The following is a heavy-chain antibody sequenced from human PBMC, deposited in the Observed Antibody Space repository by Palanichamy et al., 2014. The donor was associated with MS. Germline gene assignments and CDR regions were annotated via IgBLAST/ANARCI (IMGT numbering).Heavy chain of an antibody. CDR1: GFAFSSYV. CDR3: AGATGYGTGWYGRNDY. Sequence: EVQLLESGGGLVQPGGSLRLSCAASGFAFSSYVMGWVRQAPGKGLEYVSVITGSGGTHYVDSVKGRFTISRDNSKSTLYLQMNSLSAEDTALYYCAGATGYGTGWYGRNDYWGQGTLVTVSS. D-gene: IGHD6-19*01. V-gene: IGHV3-23*01. CDR2: ITGSGGT. J-gene: IGHJ4*02.